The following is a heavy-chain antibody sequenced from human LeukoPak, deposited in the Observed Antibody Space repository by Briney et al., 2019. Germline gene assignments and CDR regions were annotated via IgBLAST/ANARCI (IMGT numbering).Heavy chain of an antibody. CDR2: ISGSGAGT. CDR3: ATNTSSWSFDY. J-gene: IGHJ4*02. D-gene: IGHD6-13*01. CDR1: GFTFSSYA. Sequence: GESLRLSCAASGFTFSSYAMSWVRQAPGKGLEWVSAISGSGAGTYYADSVKGRFTISRDNSKNTLYLQMHSLRAEDTAVYYCATNTSSWSFDYWGQGTLVTVSS. V-gene: IGHV3-23*01.